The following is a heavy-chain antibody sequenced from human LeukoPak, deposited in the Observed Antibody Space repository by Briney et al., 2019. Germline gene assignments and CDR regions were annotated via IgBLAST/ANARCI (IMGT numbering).Heavy chain of an antibody. CDR2: ISSSSSYI. CDR3: ARDGIYYGMDV. D-gene: IGHD1-26*01. CDR1: GFTFSSYS. J-gene: IGHJ6*02. Sequence: GGPLRLSCAASGFTFSSYSMNWVRQAPGKGLEWVSSISSSSSYIYYADSVKGRFTISRDNAKNSLYLQMNSLRAEDTAVYYCARDGIYYGMDVWGQGTTVTVSS. V-gene: IGHV3-21*01.